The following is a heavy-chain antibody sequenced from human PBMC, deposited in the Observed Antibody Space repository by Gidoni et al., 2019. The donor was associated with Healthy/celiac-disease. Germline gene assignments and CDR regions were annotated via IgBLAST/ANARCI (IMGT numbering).Heavy chain of an antibody. V-gene: IGHV2-70*04. D-gene: IGHD3-10*01. Sequence: QVTLKESGPALVKPTQTLTLTCTFSGFSLSTSGMRVRWIRQPPGKALEWLARIDWDDDKFYSTSLKTRLTISKDTSKNQVVLTMTNMDPVDTATYYCARNHYSYFDYWGQGTLVTVSS. CDR3: ARNHYSYFDY. CDR1: GFSLSTSGMR. J-gene: IGHJ4*02. CDR2: IDWDDDK.